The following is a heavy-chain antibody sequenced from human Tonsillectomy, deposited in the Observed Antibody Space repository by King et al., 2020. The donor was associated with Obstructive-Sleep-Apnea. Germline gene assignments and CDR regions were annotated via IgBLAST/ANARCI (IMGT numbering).Heavy chain of an antibody. CDR2: IRSSGGST. D-gene: IGHD2-15*01. V-gene: IGHV3-23*04. CDR3: AKSPSGGWGDGFDY. J-gene: IGHJ4*02. CDR1: GFTFSSYA. Sequence: VQLVESGGGLVQPGGSLRLSCAASGFTFSSYAMSWVRQAPGKGLEWVSAIRSSGGSTYYADSVKGRFTITRDNSKNTLYLQLNSLRAEDTAVYYCAKSPSGGWGDGFDYWGQGTLVTVSS.